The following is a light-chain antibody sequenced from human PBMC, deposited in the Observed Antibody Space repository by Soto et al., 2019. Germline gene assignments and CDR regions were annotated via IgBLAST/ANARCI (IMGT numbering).Light chain of an antibody. J-gene: IGKJ5*01. V-gene: IGKV1-39*01. CDR1: QSITSS. CDR3: QQSYSAPIT. Sequence: DIPMTQSPSSLSASVGDTVTITCRASQSITSSLNWYQQKSGKAPKLLIYVASSLQSGVPSRFSGSGSGTDFTLTISSLQPEDFATYYCQQSYSAPITFGQGTRLEIK. CDR2: VAS.